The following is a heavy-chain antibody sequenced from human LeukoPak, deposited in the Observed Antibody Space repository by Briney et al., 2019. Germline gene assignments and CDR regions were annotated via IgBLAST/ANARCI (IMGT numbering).Heavy chain of an antibody. J-gene: IGHJ3*02. D-gene: IGHD6-19*01. Sequence: ASVKVSCKASGYTFTSYGISWVRRAPGQGLEWMGWISAYNGNTNYAQKLQGRVTMTTDTSTSTAYMELRSLRPDDTAVYYCARVMYSSGPSDAFDIWGQGTMVTVSS. CDR1: GYTFTSYG. V-gene: IGHV1-18*01. CDR2: ISAYNGNT. CDR3: ARVMYSSGPSDAFDI.